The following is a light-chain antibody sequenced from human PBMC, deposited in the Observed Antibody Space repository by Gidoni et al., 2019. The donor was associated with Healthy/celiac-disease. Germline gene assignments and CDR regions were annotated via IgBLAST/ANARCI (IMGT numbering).Light chain of an antibody. Sequence: SYELTQPPSVSVSPGQTASITCPGDKLGDKFVCWYQQTPGQFPVLVIYQDNKRPSGISERVSGSNSGNTATLAISGTQAKDEADDDCQAWDSSTAYVFGTGTKVTVL. CDR1: KLGDKF. J-gene: IGLJ1*01. V-gene: IGLV3-1*01. CDR3: QAWDSSTAYV. CDR2: QDN.